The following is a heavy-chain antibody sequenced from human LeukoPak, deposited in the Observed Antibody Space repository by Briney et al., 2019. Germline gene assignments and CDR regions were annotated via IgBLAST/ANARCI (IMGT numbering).Heavy chain of an antibody. Sequence: GGSLRLSCAASGFTFSSYSMNWVRQAPGKGLERVSYISSSGSTIYYADSVKGRFTISRDNAKNSLYLQMNSLRAEDTAVYYCARDPPIDIVVVPAAEGAYGMDVWGQGTTVTVSS. CDR2: ISSSGSTI. V-gene: IGHV3-48*04. J-gene: IGHJ6*02. CDR3: ARDPPIDIVVVPAAEGAYGMDV. CDR1: GFTFSSYS. D-gene: IGHD2-2*01.